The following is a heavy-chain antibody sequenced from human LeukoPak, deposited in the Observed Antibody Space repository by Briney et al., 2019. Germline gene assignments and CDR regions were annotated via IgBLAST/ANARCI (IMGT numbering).Heavy chain of an antibody. D-gene: IGHD3-22*01. CDR3: ARGGSGYYYH. Sequence: PSGTLSLTCTVSGGSISSYYWSWVRQPPGKGLEWIGYIYYSGSTNYNPSLKSRVTISVDTSKNQFSLKLSSVTAADTAVYYCARGGSGYYYHWGQGTLVTVSS. V-gene: IGHV4-59*01. CDR1: GGSISSYY. CDR2: IYYSGST. J-gene: IGHJ5*02.